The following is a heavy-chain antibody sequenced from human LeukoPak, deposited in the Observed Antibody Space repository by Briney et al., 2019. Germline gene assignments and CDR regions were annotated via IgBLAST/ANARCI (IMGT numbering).Heavy chain of an antibody. D-gene: IGHD4-17*01. CDR3: ARDHGDYSGKDY. J-gene: IGHJ4*02. V-gene: IGHV3-33*01. CDR2: TWYDGSNK. CDR1: GFIFSSYG. Sequence: GGSLRLSCAASGFIFSSYGMHWVRQVPGKGLEWVAVTWYDGSNKYYADAVKGRFTISRDNSKNTLYLQMNSLRAEDTAVYFCARDHGDYSGKDYWGQGTLVTVSS.